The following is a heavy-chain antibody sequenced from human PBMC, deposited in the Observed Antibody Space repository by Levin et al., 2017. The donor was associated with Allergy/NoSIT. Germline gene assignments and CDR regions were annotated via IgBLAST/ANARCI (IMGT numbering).Heavy chain of an antibody. D-gene: IGHD3-10*01. CDR1: GFTFSAYT. J-gene: IGHJ6*02. V-gene: IGHV3-21*01. CDR3: ARAPRGSGSYFDDFYGMDV. CDR2: ISSSSSYI. Sequence: RGESLKISCAASGFTFSAYTINWVRQAPGKGLEWVSSISSSSSYIYYADSLKGRFTISRDNAKNSLYLQMKSLRPEDTAVYYCARAPRGSGSYFDDFYGMDVWGQGTTVTVSS.